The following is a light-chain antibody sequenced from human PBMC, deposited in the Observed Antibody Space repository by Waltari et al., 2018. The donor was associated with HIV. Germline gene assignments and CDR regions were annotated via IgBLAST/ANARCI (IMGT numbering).Light chain of an antibody. Sequence: DIQMTQSPSSVSASIGDTVTITCRASRDISGWLAWYQQKAGRAPELLFYAASSLHRADPSRFRASGSGTQFTLTIAGLQPEDFATYYCQQTNNFPLTFGGGTKV. CDR1: RDISGW. CDR2: AAS. J-gene: IGKJ4*01. CDR3: QQTNNFPLT. V-gene: IGKV1-12*01.